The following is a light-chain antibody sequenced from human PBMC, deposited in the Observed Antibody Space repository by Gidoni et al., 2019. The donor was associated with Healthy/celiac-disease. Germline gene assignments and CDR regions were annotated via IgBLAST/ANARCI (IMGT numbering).Light chain of an antibody. CDR1: QGISSY. Sequence: AIRMTQSPSSFSASTGDRVTITCRASQGISSYLAWYQQKPGKAPKLLIYAASTLQSGVPSRFSGSGSGTDFTLTISCLQSEDFATYYCQQYYSYLLTCXGXTKVEIK. J-gene: IGKJ4*01. V-gene: IGKV1-8*01. CDR2: AAS. CDR3: QQYYSYLLT.